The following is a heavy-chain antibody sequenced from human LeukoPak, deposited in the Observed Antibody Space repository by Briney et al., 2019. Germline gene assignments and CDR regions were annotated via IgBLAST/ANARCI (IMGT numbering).Heavy chain of an antibody. D-gene: IGHD2/OR15-2a*01. V-gene: IGHV4-59*01. CDR2: IYYTGST. CDR3: ARKNDFDI. J-gene: IGHJ3*02. Sequence: PSETLSLTCTVSGASISNFYWSWVRQPPGKGLEWIGYIYYTGSTNYNPSLWSRVTISLDTSKNQFSLKLSSVTAADTAVYYCARKNDFDIWGRGTLVTVSS. CDR1: GASISNFY.